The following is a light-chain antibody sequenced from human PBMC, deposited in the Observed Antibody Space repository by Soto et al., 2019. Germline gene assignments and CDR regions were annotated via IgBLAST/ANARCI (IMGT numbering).Light chain of an antibody. J-gene: IGKJ3*01. CDR3: QQYGSSSLT. Sequence: EIVLTQSPGTLSLSPGERATLSCRASQSVSSSYLAWYQQKSGQAPRLLIYGASSRATGIPDRFSGSGSGTDFTLTISRLEPDDFAVYYCQQYGSSSLTFGPGTKVEIK. V-gene: IGKV3-20*01. CDR2: GAS. CDR1: QSVSSSY.